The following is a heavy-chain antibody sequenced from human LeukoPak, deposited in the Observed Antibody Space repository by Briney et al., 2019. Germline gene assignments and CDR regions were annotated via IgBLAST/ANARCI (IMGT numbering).Heavy chain of an antibody. V-gene: IGHV1-24*01. D-gene: IGHD3-22*01. Sequence: GASVKVSCKVSGYTLTELSMHWVRQAPGKGLEWMGGFDPEEGETIYAQKFQGRVTMTEDTFTDTAYMELSSLRSEDTAVYYCAAAYYDSSGYRGHNDAFDIWGQGTMVTVSS. CDR2: FDPEEGET. CDR1: GYTLTELS. CDR3: AAAYYDSSGYRGHNDAFDI. J-gene: IGHJ3*02.